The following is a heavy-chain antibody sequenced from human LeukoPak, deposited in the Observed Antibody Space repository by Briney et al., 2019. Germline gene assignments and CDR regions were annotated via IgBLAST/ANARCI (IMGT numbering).Heavy chain of an antibody. Sequence: ASVKVSCKASGYTFTGYYMHWVRQAPGQGLEWMGWINPNSGGTNYAQKFQGRVTMTRDTSISTAYMELSRLRSDDTAVYYCARVSGIAAACHTYHHLDYWGQGTLVTVSS. J-gene: IGHJ4*02. CDR1: GYTFTGYY. D-gene: IGHD6-13*01. CDR3: ARVSGIAAACHTYHHLDY. CDR2: INPNSGGT. V-gene: IGHV1-2*02.